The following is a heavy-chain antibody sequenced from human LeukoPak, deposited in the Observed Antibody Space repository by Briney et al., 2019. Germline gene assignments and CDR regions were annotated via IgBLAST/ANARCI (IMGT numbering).Heavy chain of an antibody. CDR1: GGSFSGYY. V-gene: IGHV4-34*01. CDR2: INHSVST. J-gene: IGHJ6*03. CDR3: ARVPYCSGGSCYTTYYYYYMDV. Sequence: PSETLSLTCAVYGGSFSGYYWSWIRQPPGKGLEWMGEINHSVSTSYNTSPKSRGTISLDTSKNQLSLKLSSVPAADTAVYSCARVPYCSGGSCYTTYYYYYMDVWGKGTTVTVSS. D-gene: IGHD2-15*01.